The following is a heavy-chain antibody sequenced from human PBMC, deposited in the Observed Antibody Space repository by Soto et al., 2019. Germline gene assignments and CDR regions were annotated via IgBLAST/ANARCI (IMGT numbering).Heavy chain of an antibody. J-gene: IGHJ6*04. D-gene: IGHD3-10*01. CDR3: ARHGSYGSGSYRTMDV. V-gene: IGHV4-34*01. CDR1: GGSFSGYY. Sequence: QVQLQQWGAGLLKPSETLSLTCAVYGGSFSGYYWSWIRQPPGKGLEWIGEINHSGSTNYNPSLKSRVTITVDTSKNQFSLKLSSVTAADTAVYYCARHGSYGSGSYRTMDVWGKGTTVTVSS. CDR2: INHSGST.